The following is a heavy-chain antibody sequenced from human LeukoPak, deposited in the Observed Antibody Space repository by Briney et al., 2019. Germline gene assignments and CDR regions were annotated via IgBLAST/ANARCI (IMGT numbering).Heavy chain of an antibody. D-gene: IGHD1-26*01. CDR3: AREGGSYYYYYGMDV. V-gene: IGHV1-69*04. CDR2: IIPILGIA. CDR1: GGTFGSYA. J-gene: IGHJ6*02. Sequence: GASVKVSCKASGGTFGSYAIRWVRPAPGQGLEWMGRIIPILGIANYAQKFQGRVTITADKSTSTAYMELSSLRSEDTAVYYCAREGGSYYYYYGMDVWGQGTTVTVSS.